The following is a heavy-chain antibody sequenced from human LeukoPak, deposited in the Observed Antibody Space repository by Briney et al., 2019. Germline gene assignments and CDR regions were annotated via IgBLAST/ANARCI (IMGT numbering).Heavy chain of an antibody. CDR3: ARGPTGEQYYYYYYMDV. CDR2: VYYGGNI. CDR1: GGSISSSSYY. J-gene: IGHJ6*03. Sequence: SETLSLTCSVSGGSISSSSYYWGWIRQPPGKGLEWIGSVYYGGNINYNPSLKSRVTISVDTSKNQFSLKLSSVTAADTAVYYCARGPTGEQYYYYYYMDVWGKGTTVTVSS. D-gene: IGHD7-27*01. V-gene: IGHV4-39*07.